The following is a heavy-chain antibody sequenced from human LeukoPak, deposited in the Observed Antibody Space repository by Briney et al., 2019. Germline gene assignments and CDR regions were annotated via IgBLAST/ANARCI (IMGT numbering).Heavy chain of an antibody. J-gene: IGHJ4*02. D-gene: IGHD2-2*01. CDR2: INHSGST. CDR1: GESFSGYY. Sequence: SETLSLTCAVYGESFSGYYWSWIRQPPGKGLEWIGEINHSGSTNYNPSLKSRVTISVDTSKNQFSLKLSSVTAADTAVYYCARGTERDVLPAANSFDYWGQGTLVTVSS. V-gene: IGHV4-34*01. CDR3: ARGTERDVLPAANSFDY.